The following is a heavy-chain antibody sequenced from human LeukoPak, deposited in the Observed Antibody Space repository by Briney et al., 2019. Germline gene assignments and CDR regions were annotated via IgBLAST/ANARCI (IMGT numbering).Heavy chain of an antibody. J-gene: IGHJ6*02. V-gene: IGHV1-2*02. D-gene: IGHD6-6*01. CDR3: ARLGGGAAXPXXXYYYXMDV. Sequence: GASVKVSCKASGYTFTGYYMHWVRQAPGQGLEWMGWINPNSGGTNYAQKFQGRVTMTRDPSISTAYMELSRLRSDDTAVYYWARLGGGAAXPXXXYYYXMDVWGXGTTVTVS. CDR1: GYTFTGYY. CDR2: INPNSGGT.